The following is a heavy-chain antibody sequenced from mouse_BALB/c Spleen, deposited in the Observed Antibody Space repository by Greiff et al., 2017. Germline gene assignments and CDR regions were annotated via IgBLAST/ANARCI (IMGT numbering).Heavy chain of an antibody. V-gene: IGHV3-6*02. Sequence: EVHLVESGPGLVKPSQSLSLTCSVTGYSITSGYYWNWIRQFPGNKLEWMGYISYDGSNNYNPSLKNRISITRDTSKNQFFLKLNSVTTEDTATYYCARRSYAMDYWGQGTSVTVSS. CDR3: ARRSYAMDY. CDR1: GYSITSGYY. J-gene: IGHJ4*01. CDR2: ISYDGSN.